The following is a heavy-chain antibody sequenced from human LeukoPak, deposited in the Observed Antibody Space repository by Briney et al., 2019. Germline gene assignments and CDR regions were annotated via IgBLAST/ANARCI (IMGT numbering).Heavy chain of an antibody. CDR1: GGSISSYY. Sequence: PSETLSLTCTVSGGSISSYYWSWIRQPPGKGLEWIGYIYYSGSTNYNPSLKSRVTISVDTSKNQFSLKLSSVTAADTAVYYCARATHDDDAFDIWGQGTVVTVSS. CDR3: ARATHDDDAFDI. D-gene: IGHD3-3*01. J-gene: IGHJ3*02. CDR2: IYYSGST. V-gene: IGHV4-59*01.